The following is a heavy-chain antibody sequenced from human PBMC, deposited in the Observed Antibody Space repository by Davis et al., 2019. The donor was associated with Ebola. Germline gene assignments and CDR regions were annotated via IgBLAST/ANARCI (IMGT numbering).Heavy chain of an antibody. CDR1: GFTFSSYA. Sequence: GGSLRLSCAASGFTFSSYAMHWVRQAPGKGLEWVAVISYDGSNKYYADSVKGRFTISRDNSKNTLYLQMNSLRAEDTAVYYCARSGDYDDYYYYYGMDVWGQGTTVTVSS. V-gene: IGHV3-30-3*01. CDR3: ARSGDYDDYYYYYGMDV. CDR2: ISYDGSNK. J-gene: IGHJ6*02. D-gene: IGHD4-17*01.